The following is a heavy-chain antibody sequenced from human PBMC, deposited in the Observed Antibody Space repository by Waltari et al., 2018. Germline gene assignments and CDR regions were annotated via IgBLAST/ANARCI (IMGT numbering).Heavy chain of an antibody. Sequence: EVQLVETGGALIHPGGSLRLSCAASEFIVRNNYMAWVRQAPGKGLEWVAVIYAGGGSDSADSVRGRFTISRDNSKNTLYLEMKALRPDDTAVYYCATLGAYLGAFEVWGRGTMVTVSS. CDR2: IYAGGGS. J-gene: IGHJ3*01. CDR3: ATLGAYLGAFEV. CDR1: EFIVRNNY. D-gene: IGHD3-16*01. V-gene: IGHV3-53*02.